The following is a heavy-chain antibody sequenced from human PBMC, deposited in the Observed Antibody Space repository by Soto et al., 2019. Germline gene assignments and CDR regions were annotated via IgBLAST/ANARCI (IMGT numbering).Heavy chain of an antibody. CDR1: GFTFSTSW. CDR3: ATAGTETFVH. CDR2: INSDGSST. J-gene: IGHJ4*02. D-gene: IGHD1-1*01. V-gene: IGHV3-74*01. Sequence: EVQLVESGGGLVQPGGSLRLSCAPSGFTFSTSWMHWVRQAPGKGLVWVSRINSDGSSTVYADSVKGRFTISRDNAKNTLYLQMNSLTAEDTAVYYCATAGTETFVHWGQGTLVTVSS.